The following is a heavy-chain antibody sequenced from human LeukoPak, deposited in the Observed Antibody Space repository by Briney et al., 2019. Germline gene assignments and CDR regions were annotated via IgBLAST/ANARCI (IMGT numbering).Heavy chain of an antibody. Sequence: SETLSLTCTVSGGSISGYYWSWIRQPPGKGLEWIGYIYYSGSTNYNPSLKSRVTISVDTSKNQFSLKLSSVTAADTAVYYCARASITMNYYYMDVWGKGTTVTVSS. J-gene: IGHJ6*03. D-gene: IGHD3-22*01. CDR3: ARASITMNYYYMDV. CDR2: IYYSGST. CDR1: GGSISGYY. V-gene: IGHV4-59*01.